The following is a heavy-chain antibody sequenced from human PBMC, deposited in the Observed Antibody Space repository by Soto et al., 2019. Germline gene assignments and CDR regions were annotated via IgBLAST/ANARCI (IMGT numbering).Heavy chain of an antibody. D-gene: IGHD3-10*01. Sequence: SETLSLTCTVSGGSISSDGNYWSWIRQHPGKGLEWIGYIYYSGSTYYNPSLKSRVTISVDTSKNQFSPKLNSVTAADTAVYYCARARMVRGIIYYYGMDVWGQGTTVTVS. J-gene: IGHJ6*02. CDR2: IYYSGST. V-gene: IGHV4-31*03. CDR1: GGSISSDGNY. CDR3: ARARMVRGIIYYYGMDV.